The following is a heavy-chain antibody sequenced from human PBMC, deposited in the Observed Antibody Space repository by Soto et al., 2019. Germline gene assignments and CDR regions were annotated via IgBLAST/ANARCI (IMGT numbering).Heavy chain of an antibody. V-gene: IGHV4-30-4*01. Sequence: QVQLQESGPGLVKPSQTLSLTCTVSGGSISNADYYWSWVRQPPGKGLEWIGYIYYSGSSFFNPSDKSQVTMSKDTSKNQFSLRMTSVTDADTAVYYCARAIVGTVGGMDVWGRGTTVTVSS. CDR2: IYYSGSS. D-gene: IGHD2-21*01. CDR3: ARAIVGTVGGMDV. CDR1: GGSISNADYY. J-gene: IGHJ6*02.